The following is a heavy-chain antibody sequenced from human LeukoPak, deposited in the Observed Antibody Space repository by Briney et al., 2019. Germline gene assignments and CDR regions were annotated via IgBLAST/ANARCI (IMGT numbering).Heavy chain of an antibody. CDR1: GFTFSDYY. J-gene: IGHJ1*01. Sequence: GGSLRLSCAASGFTFSDYYMSWIRQAPGKGLEWVSYISSGGSTIYYADSVKGRFTISRDNAKNSLYLQMNSLRAEDTAVYYCARDGMSYGPEYFQHWGQGTLVTVSS. CDR2: ISSGGSTI. D-gene: IGHD5-18*01. V-gene: IGHV3-11*04. CDR3: ARDGMSYGPEYFQH.